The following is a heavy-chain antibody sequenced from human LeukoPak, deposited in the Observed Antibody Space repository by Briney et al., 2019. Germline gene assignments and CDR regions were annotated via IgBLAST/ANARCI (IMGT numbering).Heavy chain of an antibody. Sequence: GGSLRLSCAASGFTFDDYGMSWVRQAPGKGLEWVSGINWNDGSTGYADSVKGRFTISRDNAKNSLYLQMNSLRAEDTALYYCARDLISSGTTFFDYWGQGTLVTVSS. J-gene: IGHJ4*02. CDR1: GFTFDDYG. CDR3: ARDLISSGTTFFDY. CDR2: INWNDGST. V-gene: IGHV3-20*04. D-gene: IGHD1-7*01.